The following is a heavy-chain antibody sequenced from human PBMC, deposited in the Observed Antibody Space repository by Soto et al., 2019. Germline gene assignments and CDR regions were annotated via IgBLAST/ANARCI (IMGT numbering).Heavy chain of an antibody. V-gene: IGHV3-33*01. Sequence: QVQLVESGGGVVQPGRSLRLSCAASGFTFSSYGMHWVRQAPGKGLEWVAVIWYDGSNKYYADSVKGRFTISRDNSKNTLKLQMNLLRAEDTAVYYCARDNSGSYMDYWGQGTLVTVSS. D-gene: IGHD1-26*01. CDR1: GFTFSSYG. J-gene: IGHJ4*02. CDR2: IWYDGSNK. CDR3: ARDNSGSYMDY.